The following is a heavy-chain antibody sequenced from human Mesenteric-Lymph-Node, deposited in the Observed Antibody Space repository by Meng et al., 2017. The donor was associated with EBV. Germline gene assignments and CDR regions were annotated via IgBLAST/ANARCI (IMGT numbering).Heavy chain of an antibody. J-gene: IGHJ5*02. CDR2: IYWDDDK. Sequence: HIPLKDSGPTLVKPTQTFQLTCTFFGFSLGTSGVGVGWIRQPPGKALEWLALIYWDDDKRYSPSLKTRLTITKDTSENQVVLTMTNMDPVDAATYYCAHRTSNCFDPWGQGTLVTVSS. CDR3: AHRTSNCFDP. CDR1: GFSLGTSGVG. V-gene: IGHV2-5*02.